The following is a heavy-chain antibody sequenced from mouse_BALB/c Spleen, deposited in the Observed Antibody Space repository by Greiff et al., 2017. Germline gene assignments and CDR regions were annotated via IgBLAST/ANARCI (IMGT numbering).Heavy chain of an antibody. J-gene: IGHJ4*01. CDR2: ISYSGST. Sequence: VQLKESGPSLVKPSQTLSLTCSVTGDSITSGYWNWIRKFPGNKLEYMGYISYSGSTYYNPSLKSRISITRDTSKNQYYLQLNSVTTEDTATYYCARSVYYGYVYAMDYWGQGTSVTVSS. CDR3: ARSVYYGYVYAMDY. D-gene: IGHD2-2*01. V-gene: IGHV3-8*02. CDR1: GDSITSGY.